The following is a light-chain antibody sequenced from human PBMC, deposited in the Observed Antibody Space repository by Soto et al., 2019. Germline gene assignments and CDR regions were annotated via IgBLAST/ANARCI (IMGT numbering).Light chain of an antibody. J-gene: IGKJ4*01. V-gene: IGKV1-9*01. CDR3: QQTRSYPST. CDR2: EAS. Sequence: IQLTQSPSSLSASIGDRVTITCRASQDINSYLAWYQQKPGKAPNLLIYEASILQRGVPSRFSSSNSGTDFTLTISSLQAEDFATYYCQQTRSYPSTFGGGTKVEIK. CDR1: QDINSY.